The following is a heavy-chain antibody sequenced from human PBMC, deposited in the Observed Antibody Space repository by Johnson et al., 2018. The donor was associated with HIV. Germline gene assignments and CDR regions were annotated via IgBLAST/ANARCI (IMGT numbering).Heavy chain of an antibody. CDR3: AKAVSGGCDACDI. Sequence: QVQLVESGGGVVQPGRSLRLSCAASGFTFSSYGMHWVRQAPGKGLEWVAVIWYDGTNKYYAESVKGRFTISRDNSKNTLYLQLNGLRAEDTALYYCAKAVSGGCDACDIWGQGTMVTVSS. J-gene: IGHJ3*02. D-gene: IGHD2-15*01. CDR1: GFTFSSYG. V-gene: IGHV3-33*06. CDR2: IWYDGTNK.